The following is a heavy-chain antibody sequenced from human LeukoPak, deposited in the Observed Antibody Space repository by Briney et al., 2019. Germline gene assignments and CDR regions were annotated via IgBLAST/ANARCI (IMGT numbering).Heavy chain of an antibody. V-gene: IGHV4-4*02. D-gene: IGHD5-12*01. Sequence: SETLSLTCAVSGGSISSSNWWSWVRQPPGKGLEWIGEIYHSGSTNYNPSLKSRVAISVDKSKNQFSLKLSSATAADTAVYYCARVLGGRLRYFDYWGQGTLVTVSS. CDR2: IYHSGST. CDR3: ARVLGGRLRYFDY. CDR1: GGSISSSNW. J-gene: IGHJ4*02.